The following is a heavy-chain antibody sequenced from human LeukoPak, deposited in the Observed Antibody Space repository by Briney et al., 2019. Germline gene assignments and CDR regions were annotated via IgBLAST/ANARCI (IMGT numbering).Heavy chain of an antibody. Sequence: GGSLRLSFAASGFTFSSYGMHRVREAPGKGLEWVAFIRYDGSNKYYADSVKGRFTISRDNSKNTLYLQMNSLRAEDTAVYYCAKGYSYGYSWYYYYYMDVWGKGTTVTVSS. CDR2: IRYDGSNK. D-gene: IGHD5-18*01. CDR1: GFTFSSYG. V-gene: IGHV3-30*02. J-gene: IGHJ6*03. CDR3: AKGYSYGYSWYYYYYMDV.